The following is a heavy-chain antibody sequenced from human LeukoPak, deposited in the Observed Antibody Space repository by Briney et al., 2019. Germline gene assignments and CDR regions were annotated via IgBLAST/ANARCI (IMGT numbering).Heavy chain of an antibody. Sequence: ASVKVSCKASGYTFTSYGISWVRQAPGQGLEWMGWISAYNGNTNYAQKLQGRVTMTTDTSTSTAYMELRSLRSDDTAVYYCAGGYSSSWYSSRDYYYGMDVRGQGTTVTVSS. CDR1: GYTFTSYG. CDR3: AGGYSSSWYSSRDYYYGMDV. J-gene: IGHJ6*02. D-gene: IGHD6-13*01. CDR2: ISAYNGNT. V-gene: IGHV1-18*01.